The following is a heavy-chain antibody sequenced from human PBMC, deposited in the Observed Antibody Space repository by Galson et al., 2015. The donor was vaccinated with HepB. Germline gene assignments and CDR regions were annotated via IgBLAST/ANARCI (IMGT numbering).Heavy chain of an antibody. D-gene: IGHD1-26*01. CDR3: ARESPGPWALRGHAFEI. V-gene: IGHV1-18*04. CDR1: GYTFTSCG. J-gene: IGHJ3*02. CDR2: ISAYNGNT. Sequence: SVKVSCKASGYTFTSCGISWVRQAPGQGLEWMGWISAYNGNTNYAQKLQGRVTMTTDTSTSTAYMELRSLRSDDTAVYYCARESPGPWALRGHAFEIWGQRTIVTVSS.